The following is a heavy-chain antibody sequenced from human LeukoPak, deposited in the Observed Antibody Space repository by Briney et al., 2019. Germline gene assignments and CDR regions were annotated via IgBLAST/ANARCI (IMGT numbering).Heavy chain of an antibody. CDR1: GGSFSGYY. J-gene: IGHJ5*02. CDR3: ARGPVPGYQLLGGSKWFDP. D-gene: IGHD2-2*01. V-gene: IGHV4-34*01. CDR2: IIHSGNT. Sequence: PSETLSLTCAVYGGSFSGYYWSWIRQPPGKGLEWIGEIIHSGNTNYNPSLKSRVTLSVDTSKKQFSLKLSSVTAADTAVFYCARGPVPGYQLLGGSKWFDPWGQGTPVTVSS.